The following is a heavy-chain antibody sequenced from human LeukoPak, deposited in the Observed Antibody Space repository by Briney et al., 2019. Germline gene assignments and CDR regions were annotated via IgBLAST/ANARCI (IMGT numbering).Heavy chain of an antibody. Sequence: SETLSLTCTVSGGSISSYYWSWIRQPAGKGLEWIGRIYTSGSANYSPSLKSRVTMSVDTSKNQFSLKLSSVTAADTAVYYCARSLVLRGEDSWGQGTLVTVSS. D-gene: IGHD2/OR15-2a*01. J-gene: IGHJ4*02. CDR3: ARSLVLRGEDS. V-gene: IGHV4-4*07. CDR1: GGSISSYY. CDR2: IYTSGSA.